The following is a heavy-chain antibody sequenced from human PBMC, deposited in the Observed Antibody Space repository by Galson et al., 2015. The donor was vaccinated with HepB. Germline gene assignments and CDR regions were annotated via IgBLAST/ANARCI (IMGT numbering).Heavy chain of an antibody. J-gene: IGHJ4*02. CDR1: GYTFTSYS. CDR2: INTNTGNP. Sequence: SVKVSCKAFGYTFTSYSINWVRQAPGQGLEWMGWINTNTGNPTYAQGFTGRFVFSLDTSVSTAYLQISSLKAEDTAVYYCVREGGMGWYYFDFWSQGTLLTVSS. CDR3: VREGGMGWYYFDF. V-gene: IGHV7-4-1*02. D-gene: IGHD6-19*01.